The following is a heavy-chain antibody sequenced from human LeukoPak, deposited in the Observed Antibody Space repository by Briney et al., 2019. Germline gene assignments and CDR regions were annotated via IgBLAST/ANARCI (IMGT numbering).Heavy chain of an antibody. D-gene: IGHD3-22*01. Sequence: SETLSLTCTVSGGSITNYYWSWIRQAAGKGLEWIGRIYSSGSTNYNPSLKSRVTMSVDASKKQFSLKLSSVTAADTAVYYCARHATPDYYDSPFDPWGQGTLVTVSS. CDR2: IYSSGST. J-gene: IGHJ5*02. CDR3: ARHATPDYYDSPFDP. CDR1: GGSITNYY. V-gene: IGHV4-4*07.